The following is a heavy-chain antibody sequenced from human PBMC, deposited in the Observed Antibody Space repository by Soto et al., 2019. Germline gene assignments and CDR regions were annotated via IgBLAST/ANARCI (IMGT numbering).Heavy chain of an antibody. Sequence: GGSLRLSCAASGFTFSSYAMSWVRQAPGKGLEWVSAISGSGGSTYYADSVKGRFTISRDNSKNTLYLQMNSLRAEDTAVYYCAKDPGPAAIAAAVAQGRRHDAFDIWGQGTMVTVSS. CDR1: GFTFSSYA. CDR2: ISGSGGST. J-gene: IGHJ3*02. D-gene: IGHD2-2*02. CDR3: AKDPGPAAIAAAVAQGRRHDAFDI. V-gene: IGHV3-23*01.